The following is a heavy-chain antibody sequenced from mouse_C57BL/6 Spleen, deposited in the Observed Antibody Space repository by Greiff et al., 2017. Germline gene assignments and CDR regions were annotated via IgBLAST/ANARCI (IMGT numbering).Heavy chain of an antibody. J-gene: IGHJ3*01. D-gene: IGHD2-5*01. Sequence: QLQQSGPELVKPGASVKISCKASGYTFTDYYMNWVKQSHGKSLEWIGDINPNNGGTSYNQKFKGKATLTVDKSSSTAYMELRSLTSEDSAVYYCARREYSNYKAWFAYWGQGTLVTVSA. CDR1: GYTFTDYY. V-gene: IGHV1-26*01. CDR2: INPNNGGT. CDR3: ARREYSNYKAWFAY.